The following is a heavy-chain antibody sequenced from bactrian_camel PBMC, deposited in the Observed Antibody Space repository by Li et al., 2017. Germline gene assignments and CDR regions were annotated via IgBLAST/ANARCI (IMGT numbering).Heavy chain of an antibody. Sequence: HVQLVESGGGSVQAGGSLRLSCSVSGNTYWTNCMGWFRQAPGKHREGVATIDSAGNTDYVDSVAGRFTISQDILKKSLYLQLNSLTPEDTAMYYCATATDCRWTGYPTWTPAATNWGQGTQVTVS. CDR1: GNTYWTNC. CDR2: IDSAGNT. V-gene: IGHV3S53*01. CDR3: ATATDCRWTGYPTWTPAATN. D-gene: IGHD1*01. J-gene: IGHJ4*01.